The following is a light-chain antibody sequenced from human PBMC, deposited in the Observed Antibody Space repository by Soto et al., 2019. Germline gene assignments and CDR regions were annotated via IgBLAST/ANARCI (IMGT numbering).Light chain of an antibody. J-gene: IGKJ1*01. V-gene: IGKV3-20*01. CDR3: QQYGNSPHT. Sequence: EIVLTQSPCTLSFSPGERATLSCRASHSVSSSYLAWYQQKPGQAPRLLISGASSRATGIPDRFSGSGSGTDFTLTISRLEPEDFAVYYCQQYGNSPHTFGQGTKVDIK. CDR1: HSVSSSY. CDR2: GAS.